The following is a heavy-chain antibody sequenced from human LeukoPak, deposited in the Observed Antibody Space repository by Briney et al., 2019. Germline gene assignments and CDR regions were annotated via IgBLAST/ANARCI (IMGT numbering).Heavy chain of an antibody. V-gene: IGHV3-9*01. D-gene: IGHD4-17*01. J-gene: IGHJ6*02. CDR1: GFTFDDYA. CDR3: VKDRGGYGDSGYYYYGMDV. CDR2: ISWNSGSI. Sequence: GRSLRLSCAASGFTFDDYAMHWVRQAPGKGLEWVSGISWNSGSIGYADSVKGRFTISRDNAKNSLYLQMNSLRAEDTALYYCVKDRGGYGDSGYYYYGMDVWGQGTTVTVSS.